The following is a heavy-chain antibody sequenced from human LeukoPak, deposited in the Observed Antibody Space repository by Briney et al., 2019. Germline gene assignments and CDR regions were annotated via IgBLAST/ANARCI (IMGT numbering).Heavy chain of an antibody. CDR2: IYYSGST. CDR3: ARLTYGSGSYAPGYFDL. J-gene: IGHJ2*01. Sequence: SETLSLTCTVSGGSISSYYWSWIRQPPGKGLEWIGYIYYSGSTNYNPSLKSRVTISVDTSKNQFSLKLSSATAADTAVYYCARLTYGSGSYAPGYFDLWGRGTLVTVSS. D-gene: IGHD3-10*01. V-gene: IGHV4-59*08. CDR1: GGSISSYY.